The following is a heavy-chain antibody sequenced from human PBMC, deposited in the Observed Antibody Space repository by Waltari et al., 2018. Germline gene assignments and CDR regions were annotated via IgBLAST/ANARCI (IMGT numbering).Heavy chain of an antibody. D-gene: IGHD6-13*01. Sequence: QLQLQESGPGLVKPSETLSLTCTVSGGSISSSSYYWGWIRQPPGKGLEWIGSIYYSGRTYYNPSLKSRVTISVDTSKNQFSLKLSSVTAADTAVYYCDGYSSSHDYYYGMDVWGQGTTVTVSS. CDR2: IYYSGRT. CDR1: GGSISSSSYY. CDR3: DGYSSSHDYYYGMDV. V-gene: IGHV4-39*01. J-gene: IGHJ6*02.